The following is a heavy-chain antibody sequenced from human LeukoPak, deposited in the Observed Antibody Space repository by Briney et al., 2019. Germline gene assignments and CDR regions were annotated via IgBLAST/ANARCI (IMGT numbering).Heavy chain of an antibody. CDR2: INPNSGGT. D-gene: IGHD6-13*01. Sequence: RASVTVSCKASGYTFTSYDINWVRQATGQGLEWMGWINPNSGGTNYAQKFQGRVTMTRDTSISTAYMELSRLRSDDTAVYYCATYSSSHTGFDYWGQGTLVTVSS. V-gene: IGHV1-2*02. CDR1: GYTFTSYD. J-gene: IGHJ4*02. CDR3: ATYSSSHTGFDY.